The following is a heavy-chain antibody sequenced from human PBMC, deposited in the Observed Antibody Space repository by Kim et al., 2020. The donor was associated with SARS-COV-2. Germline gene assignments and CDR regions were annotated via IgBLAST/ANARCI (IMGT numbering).Heavy chain of an antibody. CDR1: GYTFTSYY. Sequence: ASVKVSCKASGYTFTSYYMHWVRQAPGQGLEWMGIINPSGGSTSYAQKFQGRVTMTRDTSTSTVYMELSSLRSEDTAVYYCAREASITMVRGVIYYYGMDVWGQGTTVTVSS. J-gene: IGHJ6*02. D-gene: IGHD3-10*01. CDR2: INPSGGST. V-gene: IGHV1-46*01. CDR3: AREASITMVRGVIYYYGMDV.